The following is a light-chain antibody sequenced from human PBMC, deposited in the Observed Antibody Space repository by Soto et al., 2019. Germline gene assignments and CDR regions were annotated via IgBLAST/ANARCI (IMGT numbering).Light chain of an antibody. CDR3: QQYNNWT. CDR1: QSVSSN. V-gene: IGKV3-15*01. J-gene: IGKJ1*01. CDR2: GAS. Sequence: IVMTQSPATLSVSPGETATLSCRASQSVSSNLAWYQQKPGQAPRLLIYGASTRATGIPARFSGSGSGTEFTLTISSLQSEDFAVYYCQQYNNWTFGQGTKVEIK.